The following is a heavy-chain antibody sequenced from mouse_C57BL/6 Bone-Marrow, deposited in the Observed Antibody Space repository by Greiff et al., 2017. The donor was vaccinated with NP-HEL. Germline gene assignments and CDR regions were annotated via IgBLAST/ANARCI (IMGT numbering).Heavy chain of an antibody. D-gene: IGHD1-1*01. CDR2: IYPRSGST. CDR1: GYTFTSYG. CDR3: ARKEDYSGRRPFAY. Sequence: VQLVESGAELARPGASVKLSCKATGYTFTSYGISWVKQRTGQGLEWIGEIYPRSGSTYYTEKFKGQSTLTADKSSSTAYMELRRLTSEDSAVYFCARKEDYSGRRPFAYWGKGTLVTVSA. J-gene: IGHJ3*01. V-gene: IGHV1-81*01.